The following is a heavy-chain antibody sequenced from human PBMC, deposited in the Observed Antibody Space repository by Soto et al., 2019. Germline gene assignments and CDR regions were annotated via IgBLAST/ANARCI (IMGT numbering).Heavy chain of an antibody. J-gene: IGHJ6*02. CDR2: IYWDDDK. CDR3: IQSRCGGDCLQSYASYYYYGMDV. CDR1: AFSLSTGGVG. D-gene: IGHD2-21*02. V-gene: IGHV2-5*02. Sequence: QITLKESGPTLVKPTQTLTLTCTFSAFSLSTGGVGVGWIRQPPGKALEWLALIYWDDDKRYSPSLRSRLTITKDPSKNQVVLTMTNMDPVDPATYYCIQSRCGGDCLQSYASYYYYGMDVWGQGTTVTVSS.